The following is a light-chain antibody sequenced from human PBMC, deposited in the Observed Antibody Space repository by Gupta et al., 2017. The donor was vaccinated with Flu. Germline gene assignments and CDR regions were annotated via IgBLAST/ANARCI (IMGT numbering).Light chain of an antibody. CDR1: SSEVGDYDY. J-gene: IGLJ3*02. CDR3: SSYTRSDTVV. CDR2: EVK. V-gene: IGLV2-14*01. Sequence: QSALTQPASVSGSPGQSITISCTATSSEVGDYDYVSWYQQHPGQAPKLILYEVKNRPSGISDRVSGSKSGKTASLTISGRQAEDEAHYFCSSYTRSDTVVFGGGTKLTVL.